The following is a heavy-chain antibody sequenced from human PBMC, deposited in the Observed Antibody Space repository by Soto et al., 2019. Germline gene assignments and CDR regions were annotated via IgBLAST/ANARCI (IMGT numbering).Heavy chain of an antibody. CDR3: ATLSSRGWYDGYFDY. CDR2: IYYSGST. Sequence: QVQLQESGPGLVKPSQTLSLTCTVSGGSISSGGYYWSWIRQHPGKGLEWIGYIYYSGSTYYNPSLKSRVTITVDTSKNPFSLKLSSVTAADTAVYYCATLSSRGWYDGYFDYWGQGTLVTVSS. J-gene: IGHJ4*02. V-gene: IGHV4-31*03. CDR1: GGSISSGGYY. D-gene: IGHD6-19*01.